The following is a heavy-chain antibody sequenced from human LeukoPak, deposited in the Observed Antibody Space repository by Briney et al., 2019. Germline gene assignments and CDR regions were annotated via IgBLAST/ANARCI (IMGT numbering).Heavy chain of an antibody. D-gene: IGHD1-1*01. V-gene: IGHV3-23*01. J-gene: IGHJ1*01. Sequence: AGSLRLSCTVSGFTFNTYDMTWVGQGPGKGLAWVSGISISGDDTYYADSVKGRFTVSRDNSKNTLYLHMNSLRVDDTAVYYCVKGNWLDNWGQGALVTVAS. CDR2: ISISGDDT. CDR3: VKGNWLDN. CDR1: GFTFNTYD.